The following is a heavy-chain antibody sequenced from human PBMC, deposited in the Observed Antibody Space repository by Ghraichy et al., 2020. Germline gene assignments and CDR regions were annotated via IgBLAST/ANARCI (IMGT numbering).Heavy chain of an antibody. CDR3: TAGTTYSSGWTDTFDL. V-gene: IGHV3-15*01. Sequence: GGSLRLSCAASGFSFEKAWMTWVRRAPGKGLEWVGRIKSKIDSGTPDYAAPVKGRFTILRDDSKNIMFLQMNSLKTEDTAMYYCTAGTTYSSGWTDTFDLWGRGTMVTVSS. CDR1: GFSFEKAW. D-gene: IGHD6-19*01. J-gene: IGHJ3*01. CDR2: IKSKIDSGTP.